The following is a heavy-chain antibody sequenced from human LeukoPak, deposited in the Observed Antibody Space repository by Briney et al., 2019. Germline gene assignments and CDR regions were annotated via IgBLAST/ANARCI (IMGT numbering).Heavy chain of an antibody. CDR1: GFTFSDYY. V-gene: IGHV3-11*04. D-gene: IGHD6-19*01. Sequence: GGSLRLSCAASGFTFSDYYMSWIRQAPGKGLEWVSYISSSGSTIYYADSVKGRFTISRDNSKNTLYLQMNSLRAEDTAVYYCARDRGSGWYHDAFDIWGQGTMVTVSS. J-gene: IGHJ3*02. CDR3: ARDRGSGWYHDAFDI. CDR2: ISSSGSTI.